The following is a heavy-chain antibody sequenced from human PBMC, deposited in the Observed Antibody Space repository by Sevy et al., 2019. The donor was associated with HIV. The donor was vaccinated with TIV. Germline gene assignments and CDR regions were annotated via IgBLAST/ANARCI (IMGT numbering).Heavy chain of an antibody. CDR3: ASTSRGYSYGTKAPFDY. CDR2: IYYSGST. V-gene: IGHV4-59*12. D-gene: IGHD5-18*01. CDR1: GGSISSYY. J-gene: IGHJ4*02. Sequence: SETLSLTCTVSGGSISSYYWSWIRQPPGKGLEWIGYIYYSGSTNYNPSLKSRVTISVDTSKNQFSLKLSSVTAAETAVYYCASTSRGYSYGTKAPFDYWGQGTLVTVSS.